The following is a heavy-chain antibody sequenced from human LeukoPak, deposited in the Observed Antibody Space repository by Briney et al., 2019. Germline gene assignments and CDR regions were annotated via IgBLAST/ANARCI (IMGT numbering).Heavy chain of an antibody. CDR1: GGFNTHYY. Sequence: SETLSLTCSVSGGFNTHYYWSWIRQSPGKGLEWIAYIYYSGSTNYNPSLKSRVTISADTSKNQFSLKLSSVTAADTAVYYCARHANYDSGSYPFDYWGQGTLVTVSS. V-gene: IGHV4-59*08. J-gene: IGHJ4*02. CDR2: IYYSGST. CDR3: ARHANYDSGSYPFDY. D-gene: IGHD3-10*01.